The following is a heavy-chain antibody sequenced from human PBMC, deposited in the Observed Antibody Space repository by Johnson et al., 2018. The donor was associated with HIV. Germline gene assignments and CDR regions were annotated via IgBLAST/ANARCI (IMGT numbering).Heavy chain of an antibody. J-gene: IGHJ3*02. V-gene: IGHV3-64*01. Sequence: EVQLVESGGGVVQPGRSLRLSCAASGFTFNSYILHWVRQAPGKGLEYVSSISNTGDSPYYANSVKGRFTISRDNSKNTLYLQMGSLRVEDMATYYCARARAKVVAGLDAFDIWGQGTMVTVSS. CDR3: ARARAKVVAGLDAFDI. D-gene: IGHD6-19*01. CDR2: ISNTGDSP. CDR1: GFTFNSYI.